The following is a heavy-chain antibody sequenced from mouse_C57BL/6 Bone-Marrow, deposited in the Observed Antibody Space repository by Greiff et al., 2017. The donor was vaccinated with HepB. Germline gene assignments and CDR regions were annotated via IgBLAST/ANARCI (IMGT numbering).Heavy chain of an antibody. D-gene: IGHD1-1*01. CDR3: ARGNDYGCSAFEY. CDR1: GYTFTSYW. J-gene: IGHJ2*01. V-gene: IGHV1-55*01. CDR2: IYAGSGST. Sequence: VQLQQPGAELVKPGASVKMSCKASGYTFTSYWITWVKQRPGQGLEWIGDIYAGSGSTNYNEKFKSKSTLTVDTSSSTAYMQLSILTSEDSAVYYGARGNDYGCSAFEYWGKGTTVTVAA.